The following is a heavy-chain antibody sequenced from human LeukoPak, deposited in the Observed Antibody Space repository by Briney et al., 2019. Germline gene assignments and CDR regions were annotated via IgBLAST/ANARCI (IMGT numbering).Heavy chain of an antibody. D-gene: IGHD6-19*01. V-gene: IGHV3-11*04. CDR2: ISSSGSTI. Sequence: GGSMRLSSAASGFTFNDYYMSWIRQAPGKGLEWVSYISSSGSTIYYADSVKGRFTISRDNAKNSLYLQMNSLRAEDTAMYYCARYSSTFDYWGQGTLVTVSS. CDR1: GFTFNDYY. CDR3: ARYSSTFDY. J-gene: IGHJ4*02.